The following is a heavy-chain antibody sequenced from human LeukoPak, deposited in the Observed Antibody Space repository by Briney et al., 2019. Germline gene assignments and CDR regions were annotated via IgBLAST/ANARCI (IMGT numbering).Heavy chain of an antibody. CDR1: GYTFTSYY. V-gene: IGHV1-46*01. CDR2: INPSGGST. J-gene: IGHJ4*02. D-gene: IGHD1-26*01. Sequence: ASVKVSCKASGYTFTSYYMHWVRQAPGQGLERMGIINPSGGSTSYAQKFQGRVTMTRDTSTSTVYMELSSLRSEDTAVYYCARDLSGELPLDYWGQGTLVTVSS. CDR3: ARDLSGELPLDY.